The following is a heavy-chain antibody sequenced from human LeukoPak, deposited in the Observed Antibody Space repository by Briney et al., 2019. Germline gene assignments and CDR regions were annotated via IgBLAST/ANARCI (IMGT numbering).Heavy chain of an antibody. CDR3: AKGGLDMIRGVPSCYFDY. CDR2: ISGSGGST. J-gene: IGHJ4*02. CDR1: GFTFSTYA. D-gene: IGHD3-10*01. Sequence: GGSLRLSCAASGFTFSTYAMNWVRQAPGKGLEWVSAISGSGGSTYYADSVKGRFTISRDNSKNTLYLQMNSLRAEDTAVYYCAKGGLDMIRGVPSCYFDYWGQGTLVTVSS. V-gene: IGHV3-23*01.